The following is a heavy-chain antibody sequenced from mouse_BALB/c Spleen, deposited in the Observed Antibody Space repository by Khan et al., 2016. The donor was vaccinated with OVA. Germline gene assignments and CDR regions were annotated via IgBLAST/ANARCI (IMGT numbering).Heavy chain of an antibody. Sequence: QVQLKESGPGLVAPSQTLSITCTVSGFSLTSYGVHWVRQPPGKGLEWLGVIRACGSTNHYSALMSRLSTSKDNSKSQVFLKMNSLQTDDTAMYYCARLEDIWGQGTTLTVSS. CDR3: ARLEDI. J-gene: IGHJ2*01. V-gene: IGHV2-9*02. CDR1: GFSLTSYG. D-gene: IGHD1-3*01. CDR2: IRACGST.